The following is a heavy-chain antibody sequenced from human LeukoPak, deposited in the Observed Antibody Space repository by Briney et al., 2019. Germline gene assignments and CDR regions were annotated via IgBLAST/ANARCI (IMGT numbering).Heavy chain of an antibody. CDR2: INHSGST. Sequence: SETLSLTCAVSGGSFCGYYWSWVRQPPGKGLEWIGEINHSGSTNYNPSLKRRVTISVDTSKNQFSLKLSSVTAADTAVYYCARGPGSSSWYDYWGQGTLVTVSS. V-gene: IGHV4-34*01. CDR3: ARGPGSSSWYDY. CDR1: GGSFCGYY. J-gene: IGHJ4*02. D-gene: IGHD6-13*01.